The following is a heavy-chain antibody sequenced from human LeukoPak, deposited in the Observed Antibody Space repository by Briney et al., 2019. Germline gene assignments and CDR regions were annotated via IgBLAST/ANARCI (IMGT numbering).Heavy chain of an antibody. CDR1: GFTFSGRW. Sequence: GGSLRLSCAASGFTFSGRWVSWVRQAPGKGLEWVANIKPDGSEKNYVDSVKGRFTISRDNAKSSLYLQMNSLRVEDTAVYYCARDPSAGSESWGQGTLVTVSS. V-gene: IGHV3-7*01. J-gene: IGHJ4*02. D-gene: IGHD6-25*01. CDR3: ARDPSAGSES. CDR2: IKPDGSEK.